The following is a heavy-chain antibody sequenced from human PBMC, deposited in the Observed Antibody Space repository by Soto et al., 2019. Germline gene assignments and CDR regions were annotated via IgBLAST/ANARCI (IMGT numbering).Heavy chain of an antibody. CDR3: AADIVATSGGY. D-gene: IGHD5-12*01. J-gene: IGHJ4*02. V-gene: IGHV1-58*01. CDR2: IVVVSGKT. Sequence: QMQLVQSGPEVKKPGTSVKVSCKASGFTFTSSAVQWVRHARGQRLEWIGWIVVVSGKTKYAEKFQERVTITMDMSTSTAYMDLSSLRSEDTAVYYCAADIVATSGGYWGQGTLVTVSS. CDR1: GFTFTSSA.